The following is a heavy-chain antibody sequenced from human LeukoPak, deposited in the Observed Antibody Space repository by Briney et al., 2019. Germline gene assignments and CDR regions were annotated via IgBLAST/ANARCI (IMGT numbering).Heavy chain of an antibody. Sequence: KSSETLSLTCTVSGGSISSYYWSWIRQPPGKGLEWIGYIYYSGSTNYNPSLKSRVTISVDTSKNQFSLKLSSVTAADTAVYYCARGGSSSWYHWGQGTLVTVSS. CDR1: GGSISSYY. J-gene: IGHJ4*02. CDR3: ARGGSSSWYH. V-gene: IGHV4-59*01. CDR2: IYYSGST. D-gene: IGHD6-13*01.